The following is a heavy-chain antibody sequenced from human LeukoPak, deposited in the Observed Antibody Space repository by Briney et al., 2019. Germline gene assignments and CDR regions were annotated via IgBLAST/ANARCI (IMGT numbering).Heavy chain of an antibody. CDR1: GSTFTKYW. CDR2: IFSDESSST. D-gene: IGHD6-6*01. J-gene: IGHJ6*02. Sequence: GGSLRLSCAASGSTFTKYWMHWVRQAPGKGLVWVSHIFSDESSSTNYADSVRGRFTVSRDNAKNTLYLQMNSLRAEDTAVYFCARGDLTTRPYYYYGMDVWGQGTTVTVSS. V-gene: IGHV3-74*01. CDR3: ARGDLTTRPYYYYGMDV.